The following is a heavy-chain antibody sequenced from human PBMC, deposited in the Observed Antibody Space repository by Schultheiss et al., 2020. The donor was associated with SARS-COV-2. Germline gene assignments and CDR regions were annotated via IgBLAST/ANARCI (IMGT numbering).Heavy chain of an antibody. Sequence: GGSLRLSCAASGFTFSSYSMNWVRQAPGKGLEWVSSISSSSSYIYYADSVKGRFTISRDNSKNTLYLQMNSLRAEDTAVYYCASLYYYDSSGYFDYWGQGTLVTVSS. CDR2: ISSSSSYI. D-gene: IGHD3-22*01. J-gene: IGHJ4*02. V-gene: IGHV3-21*01. CDR3: ASLYYYDSSGYFDY. CDR1: GFTFSSYS.